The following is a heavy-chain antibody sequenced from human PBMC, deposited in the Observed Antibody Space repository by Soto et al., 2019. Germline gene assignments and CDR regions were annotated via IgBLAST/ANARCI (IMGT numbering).Heavy chain of an antibody. Sequence: AASVKVSCKASGGTFSSYAISWVRQAPGQGLEWMGGIIPIFGTANYAQKFQGRVTITADESTSTAYMELSSLRSEDTAVYYCARALDCSRGRCLRGWFDPWGQGSLVTVSS. CDR3: ARALDCSRGRCLRGWFDP. D-gene: IGHD2-15*01. J-gene: IGHJ5*02. CDR1: GGTFSSYA. CDR2: IIPIFGTA. V-gene: IGHV1-69*13.